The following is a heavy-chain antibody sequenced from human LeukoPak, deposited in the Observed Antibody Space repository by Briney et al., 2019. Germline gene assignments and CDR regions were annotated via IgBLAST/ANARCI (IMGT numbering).Heavy chain of an antibody. Sequence: PGGSLRLSCAASGIAFSNHWMHWVRQAPGKGLEWVSWINNDGSYAVYADSVRARFTISRDNAKNTLYLQMNSPRPEDTAVYYCARDRPHNWFDPWGQGTLVTVSS. J-gene: IGHJ5*02. CDR2: INNDGSYA. CDR3: ARDRPHNWFDP. CDR1: GIAFSNHW. V-gene: IGHV3-74*01.